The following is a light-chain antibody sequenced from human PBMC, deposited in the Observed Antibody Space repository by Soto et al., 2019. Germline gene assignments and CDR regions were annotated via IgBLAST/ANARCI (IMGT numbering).Light chain of an antibody. V-gene: IGLV2-14*01. CDR1: SSDVGGYNY. Sequence: QSALTQPASVSGSPGQSITISCTGTSSDVGGYNYVSWYQQHPGKAPKLMIYDVSNRPSGVSNRFSGSKSGNTASLTISGLQAEEEADYYCSSYTSSSTLRVFGGGTKLNVL. CDR3: SSYTSSSTLRV. CDR2: DVS. J-gene: IGLJ3*02.